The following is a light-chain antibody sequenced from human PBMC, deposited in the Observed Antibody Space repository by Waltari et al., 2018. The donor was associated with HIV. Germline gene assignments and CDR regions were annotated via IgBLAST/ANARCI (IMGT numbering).Light chain of an antibody. Sequence: QSALTQPTSVSGSPGQSITLSCTGTSSDIGGYNYVSWYQHHPGQAPKLMIFDVSNRPSGVSSRFSGSKSDTSASLAISGLQSEDEAHYYCAAWDDSLNGYVFGTGTKVTVL. CDR2: DVS. CDR3: AAWDDSLNGYV. CDR1: SSDIGGYNY. J-gene: IGLJ1*01. V-gene: IGLV2-14*01.